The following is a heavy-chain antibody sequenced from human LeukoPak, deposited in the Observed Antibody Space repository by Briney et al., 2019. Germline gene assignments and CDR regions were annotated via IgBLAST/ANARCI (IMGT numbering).Heavy chain of an antibody. CDR1: GYTFTSYP. CDR2: ITTYNGNT. Sequence: ASVKVSCKASGYTFTSYPISWVRQAPGQGLEWVGWITTYNGNTNYAQKLQGRVTMITDTSTSIAYMDLRGLRSDDTAVYYGARGYDYGDYVGDFDYWGQGTLVTVSS. D-gene: IGHD4-17*01. J-gene: IGHJ4*02. CDR3: ARGYDYGDYVGDFDY. V-gene: IGHV1-18*01.